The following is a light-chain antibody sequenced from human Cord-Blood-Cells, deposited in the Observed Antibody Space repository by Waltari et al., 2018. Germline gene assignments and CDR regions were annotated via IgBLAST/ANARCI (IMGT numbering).Light chain of an antibody. V-gene: IGKV3-20*01. Sequence: EIVLTQSPGTLSLSPGERATLSCRGSQSVSSSYLAWYQQKPGQAPRLLIYGASSRATGIPDRFSGSGSGTDFTLTISRLEPEDFAVYYCQQYGSSPAFGQGTKVEIK. CDR1: QSVSSSY. CDR3: QQYGSSPA. J-gene: IGKJ1*01. CDR2: GAS.